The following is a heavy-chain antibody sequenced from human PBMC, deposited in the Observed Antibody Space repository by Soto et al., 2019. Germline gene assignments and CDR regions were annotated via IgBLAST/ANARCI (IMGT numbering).Heavy chain of an antibody. CDR2: INPNSGGT. J-gene: IGHJ6*02. V-gene: IGHV1-2*04. Sequence: ASVKVSCKASGYTFTGYYMHWVRQAPGQGLEWMGWINPNSGGTNYAQKFQGWVTMTRDTSISTAYMELSRLRSDDTALYYCAKGRSYYYHYVVDVWGQGSTVTVSS. CDR1: GYTFTGYY. CDR3: AKGRSYYYHYVVDV.